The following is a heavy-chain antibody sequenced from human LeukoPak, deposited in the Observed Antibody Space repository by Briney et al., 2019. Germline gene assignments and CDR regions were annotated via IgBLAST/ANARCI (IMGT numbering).Heavy chain of an antibody. CDR2: ISGSGGST. Sequence: GGSLRLSCAASGFTFSSYAMSWVRQAPGKGLEWVSAISGSGGSTYYADSVKGRFIISRDNSKNTLYLQMNSPRAEDTAVYYCAKRRGSGWRYWYFDLWGRGTLVTVSS. V-gene: IGHV3-23*01. D-gene: IGHD6-19*01. CDR3: AKRRGSGWRYWYFDL. CDR1: GFTFSSYA. J-gene: IGHJ2*01.